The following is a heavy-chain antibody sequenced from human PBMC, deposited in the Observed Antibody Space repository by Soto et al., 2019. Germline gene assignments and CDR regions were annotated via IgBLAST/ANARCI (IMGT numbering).Heavy chain of an antibody. D-gene: IGHD3-9*01. CDR3: ARDWGFSLTGYWGYGMDV. CDR1: GFTLSSYG. Sequence: EGSLRLPCAASGFTLSSYGMHWVRQAPGKELEWVAVIWYDGSNKYYADSVKGRFTISRDNSKNTLYLQMNSLRAEDTAVYYCARDWGFSLTGYWGYGMDVWGQGTTITVSS. J-gene: IGHJ6*02. V-gene: IGHV3-33*01. CDR2: IWYDGSNK.